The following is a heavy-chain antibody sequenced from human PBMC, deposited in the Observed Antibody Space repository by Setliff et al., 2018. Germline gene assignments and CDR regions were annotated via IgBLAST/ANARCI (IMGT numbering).Heavy chain of an antibody. CDR3: ARGGSPDCTTNSCRYGDYFY. J-gene: IGHJ4*02. V-gene: IGHV1-46*01. CDR2: INSGAGST. Sequence: GASVKVSCKASGYTFTTYYIHWVRQAPGQGLEWMGIINSGAGSTSYAQKFQGRITLTRDTSTSTVYMQLNSLRSEDTAVYYCARGGSPDCTTNSCRYGDYFYWGQGTRVTVSS. CDR1: GYTFTTYY. D-gene: IGHD4-17*01.